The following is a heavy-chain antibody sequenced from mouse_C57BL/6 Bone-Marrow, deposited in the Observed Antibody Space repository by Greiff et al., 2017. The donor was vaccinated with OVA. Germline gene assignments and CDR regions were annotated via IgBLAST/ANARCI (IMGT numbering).Heavy chain of an antibody. D-gene: IGHD1-1*01. CDR3: ARKGLLREGNYAMDY. J-gene: IGHJ4*01. CDR2: IYPGSGST. CDR1: GYTFTSYW. Sequence: QVQLQQPGAELVKPGASVKMSCKASGYTFTSYWITWVKQRPGQGLEWIGDIYPGSGSTNYNEKFKSKATLTVDTSSSAAYMQLSSLTSEDSAVYDCARKGLLREGNYAMDYWGQGTSVTVSS. V-gene: IGHV1-55*01.